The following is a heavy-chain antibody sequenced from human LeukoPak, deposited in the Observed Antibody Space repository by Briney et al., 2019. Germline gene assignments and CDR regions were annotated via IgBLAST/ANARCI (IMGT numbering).Heavy chain of an antibody. CDR1: GYTFTSYD. CDR3: ARARLRRYCSGGSCYPPLPYNWLDP. J-gene: IGHJ5*02. V-gene: IGHV1-8*01. Sequence: AASVKVSCKASGYTFTSYDINWVRQATGQGLEWMGWMNPNSGNTGYAQKFQGRVTMTRNTSISTAYMELSSLRSEDTAVYYCARARLRRYCSGGSCYPPLPYNWLDPWGQGTLVTVSS. D-gene: IGHD2-15*01. CDR2: MNPNSGNT.